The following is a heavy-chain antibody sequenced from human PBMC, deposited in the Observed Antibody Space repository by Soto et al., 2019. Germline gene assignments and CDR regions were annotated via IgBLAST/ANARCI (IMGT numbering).Heavy chain of an antibody. CDR1: GFTFSRYG. CDR3: AKHGDDSNGMDV. CDR2: ISHDETKM. J-gene: IGHJ6*02. D-gene: IGHD2-21*02. V-gene: IGHV3-30*18. Sequence: QVQLVESGGGVVQPGRSLRLSCAASGFTFSRYGMHWVRQAPGKGLEWLTLISHDETKMSYADSVKGRFITSRDNSKNTLSLQMNTLRVEDTAVYYCAKHGDDSNGMDVWGQGTTVIVS.